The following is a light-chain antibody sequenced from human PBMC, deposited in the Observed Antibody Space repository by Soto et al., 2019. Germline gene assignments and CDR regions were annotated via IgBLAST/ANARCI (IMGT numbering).Light chain of an antibody. Sequence: EIVLTQSPATLSLSPGERATLSCRASQSVSSYLAWYQQKPGQAPRLLIYDASNRATGIPARFSGSGSGTDFTLTISSLESEDFAVYYCQQRSNWPLFTFAPGTKVDIK. CDR2: DAS. V-gene: IGKV3-11*01. CDR3: QQRSNWPLFT. CDR1: QSVSSY. J-gene: IGKJ3*01.